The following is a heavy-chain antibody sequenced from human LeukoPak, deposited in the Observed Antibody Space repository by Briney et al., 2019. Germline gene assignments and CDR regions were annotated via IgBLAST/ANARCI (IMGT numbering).Heavy chain of an antibody. Sequence: PGQSLRLSCAASGFTFSSYGMSWVRQAPGKGLEWVSAISGSGGSTYYADSVKGRFTISRDNSKNTLYLQMSSLRAGDTAVYYCAKDQTRGRDVTDYWGQGTLVTVSS. J-gene: IGHJ4*02. CDR2: ISGSGGST. V-gene: IGHV3-23*01. CDR1: GFTFSSYG. CDR3: AKDQTRGRDVTDY. D-gene: IGHD3-16*01.